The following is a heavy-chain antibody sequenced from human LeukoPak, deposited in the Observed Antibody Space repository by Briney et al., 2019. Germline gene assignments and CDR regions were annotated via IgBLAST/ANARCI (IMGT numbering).Heavy chain of an antibody. CDR1: GGSISSSSYY. J-gene: IGHJ4*02. V-gene: IGHV4-39*01. CDR3: ARHDPAATSAPLN. D-gene: IGHD2-15*01. CDR2: VYYSGST. Sequence: SETLSLTCTVSGGSISSSSYYWGWIRQPPGKGLEWIGSVYYSGSTYYNPSLKSRVTISVDTSKNQFSLKLSSVTAADTAVYYCARHDPAATSAPLNWGQGTLVTVSS.